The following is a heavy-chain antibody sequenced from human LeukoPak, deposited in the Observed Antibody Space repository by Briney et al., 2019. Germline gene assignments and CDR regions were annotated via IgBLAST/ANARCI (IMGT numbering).Heavy chain of an antibody. CDR2: IKQDGSEK. J-gene: IGHJ4*02. CDR1: GFTFSRYW. V-gene: IGHV3-7*01. Sequence: GGSLRLSCAASGFTFSRYWMSWVRQAPGKGLEWVANIKQDGSEKYYVDSVKGRFTISRDNAKNSLYLQMNSLRAEDTAVYYCARGGSSAFDYWGQGILVTVSS. D-gene: IGHD3-10*01. CDR3: ARGGSSAFDY.